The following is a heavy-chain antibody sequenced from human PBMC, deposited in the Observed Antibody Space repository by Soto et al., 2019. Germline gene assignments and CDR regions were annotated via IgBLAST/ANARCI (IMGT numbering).Heavy chain of an antibody. CDR2: MKEDGSEK. V-gene: IGHV3-7*01. D-gene: IGHD6-13*01. CDR3: ARLTAGNLGYFDY. J-gene: IGHJ4*02. Sequence: EVQLVESGGGLVQPGGSLRLSCAASGFTFSSYWMSWVRQAPGKGLEWVASMKEDGSEKNYVDSVKGRFTISRDNAKNSLYLQMKSLRGEDTAVYYCARLTAGNLGYFDYWGQGTLVTVSS. CDR1: GFTFSSYW.